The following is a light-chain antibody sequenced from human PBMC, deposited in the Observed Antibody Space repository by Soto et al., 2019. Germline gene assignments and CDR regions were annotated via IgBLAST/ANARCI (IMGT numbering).Light chain of an antibody. J-gene: IGKJ4*01. CDR1: QSISSW. CDR3: QQYNSYPLT. Sequence: DIQMTQSPSTLSAPVGDRVTITCRASQSISSWLAWYQQKPGKAPNLLIYKASSLESGVPSRFSGSGSGTEFTLTISSLQPDDFATYYCQQYNSYPLTFGGGTTVEIK. CDR2: KAS. V-gene: IGKV1-5*03.